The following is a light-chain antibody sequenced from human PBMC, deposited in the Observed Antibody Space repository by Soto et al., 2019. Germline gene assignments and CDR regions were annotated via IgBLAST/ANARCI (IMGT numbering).Light chain of an antibody. CDR1: QSFRGL. J-gene: IGKJ5*01. CDR2: DAY. CDR3: QQRHRWPIT. Sequence: EVVLTQSPVPLSLSPGERATLSCRASQSFRGLLAWYQQKPGQAPRLLIYDAYNRATGIPPRISSSGSGTDFTLTSSSLEPEDSAVYYCQQRHRWPITCGQGTRLETK. V-gene: IGKV3-11*01.